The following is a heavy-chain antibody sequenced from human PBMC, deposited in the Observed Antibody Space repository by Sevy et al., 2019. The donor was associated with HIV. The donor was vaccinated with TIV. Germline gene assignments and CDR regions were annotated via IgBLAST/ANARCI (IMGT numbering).Heavy chain of an antibody. CDR1: GFTFSSYW. D-gene: IGHD6-19*01. CDR3: ARDRLVLDYYYGMDV. V-gene: IGHV3-7*01. CDR2: IKQDGSEK. Sequence: GGSLRLSCAASGFTFSSYWMSWVRQAPGKGLEWVANIKQDGSEKYYVDSVKGRFTISRDNAKNSLYLQMYSLRAEDTAVYYCARDRLVLDYYYGMDVWGQGTTVTVS. J-gene: IGHJ6*02.